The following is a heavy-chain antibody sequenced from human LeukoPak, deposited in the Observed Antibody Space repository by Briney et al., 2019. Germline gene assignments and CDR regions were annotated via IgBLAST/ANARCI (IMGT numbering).Heavy chain of an antibody. CDR2: VYPGDSDT. V-gene: IGHV5-51*01. Sequence: GESLKISCKGSGYTFSNYYIAWVRQMPGKGLEWMGIVYPGDSDTRYSPSFQGQVTISADKSISTAYLQWSSLKASDTAMYYCVAHLSEMADVDYWGQGTLVTVSS. CDR3: VAHLSEMADVDY. J-gene: IGHJ4*02. D-gene: IGHD5-24*01. CDR1: GYTFSNYY.